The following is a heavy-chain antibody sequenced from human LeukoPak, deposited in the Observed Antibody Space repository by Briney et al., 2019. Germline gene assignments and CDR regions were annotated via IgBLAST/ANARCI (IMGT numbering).Heavy chain of an antibody. J-gene: IGHJ5*02. CDR3: ARGPLPDP. Sequence: SETLSLTCAVYGGSFSGYYWSWIRQPPGKGLEWIGEINHSGSTNYNPSLKSRVTMSVDTSKNQFSLKLSSATAADTAVYYCARGPLPDPWGQGTLVTVSS. V-gene: IGHV4-34*01. CDR1: GGSFSGYY. CDR2: INHSGST.